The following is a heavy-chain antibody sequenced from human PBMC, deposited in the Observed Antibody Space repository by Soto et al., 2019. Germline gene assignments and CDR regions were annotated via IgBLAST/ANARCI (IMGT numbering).Heavy chain of an antibody. CDR2: IYHSGST. V-gene: IGHV4-30-2*06. J-gene: IGHJ5*02. CDR3: VRESTTSGPNWFDT. Sequence: QLVLQESGSGLVRPSQTLSLTCSVSGGSINSGRSSWNRSRQSPGKGLEWIAYIYHSGSTYYTPSLTSRVTISVDRSENQFSLKLTSVTAADTAVYYCVRESTTSGPNWFDTWGPGILVTVSS. D-gene: IGHD1-1*01. CDR1: GGSINSGRSS.